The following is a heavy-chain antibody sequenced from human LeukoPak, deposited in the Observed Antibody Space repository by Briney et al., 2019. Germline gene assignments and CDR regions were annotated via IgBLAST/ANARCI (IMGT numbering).Heavy chain of an antibody. J-gene: IGHJ4*02. D-gene: IGHD2-8*01. Sequence: GGSLRLSCAASGFTFSSYAMSWVRQALGKGLEWASAISGSGGSTYYADSVKGRFTISRDNSKNTLYLQMNSLRAEDTAVYYCAKDVLMVYASYFGYWGQGTLVTVSS. CDR1: GFTFSSYA. V-gene: IGHV3-23*01. CDR2: ISGSGGST. CDR3: AKDVLMVYASYFGY.